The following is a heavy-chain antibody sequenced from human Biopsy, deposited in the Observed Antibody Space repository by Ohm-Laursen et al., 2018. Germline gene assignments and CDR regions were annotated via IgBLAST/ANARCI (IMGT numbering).Heavy chain of an antibody. D-gene: IGHD6-19*01. CDR2: ISYTGYT. J-gene: IGHJ4*02. CDR3: ARESALAGDFDS. Sequence: PSETLSLTCIVSGGSFTGHYWSWIRQPPGKGLEWIGHISYTGYTSYSPSLKSRVTISVDTSKNHFSLKLTSVTAADTAVYYCARESALAGDFDSWGQGTLVTVSS. CDR1: GGSFTGHY. V-gene: IGHV4-59*11.